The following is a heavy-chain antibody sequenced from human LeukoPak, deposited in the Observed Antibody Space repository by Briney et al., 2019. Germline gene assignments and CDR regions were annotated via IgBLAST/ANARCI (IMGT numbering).Heavy chain of an antibody. Sequence: SETLSLTCAVYGGSFSGYYWSWIRQPPGKGLEWIGEINHSGSTNYNPSLKSRVTISVDTSKNQFSLKLSSVTAADTAVYYCARGGSIVVVPAAILNYWGQGTLVTVSS. CDR3: ARGGSIVVVPAAILNY. V-gene: IGHV4-34*01. D-gene: IGHD2-2*02. CDR2: INHSGST. CDR1: GGSFSGYY. J-gene: IGHJ4*02.